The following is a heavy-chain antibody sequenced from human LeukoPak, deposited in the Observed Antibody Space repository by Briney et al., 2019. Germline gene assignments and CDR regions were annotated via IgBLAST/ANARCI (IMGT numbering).Heavy chain of an antibody. CDR1: GGSFSAYY. J-gene: IGHJ4*02. Sequence: SETLSLTCAVYGGSFSAYYWSWIRQPPGKGLEWIGEINHSGSTNYNPSLKSRVIISVDTSKNQLSLKLSSVTAAATAVYYCARVDKNGGTTFDYWGQGTLVTVSS. V-gene: IGHV4-34*01. D-gene: IGHD2/OR15-2a*01. CDR3: ARVDKNGGTTFDY. CDR2: INHSGST.